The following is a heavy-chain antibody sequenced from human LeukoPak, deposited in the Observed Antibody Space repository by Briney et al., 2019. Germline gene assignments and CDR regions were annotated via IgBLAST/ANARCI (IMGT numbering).Heavy chain of an antibody. J-gene: IGHJ4*02. V-gene: IGHV4-4*07. Sequence: SETLSLTCTVSGGSISSYYWSWIRQPAGKGLEWIGRIYTSGSTDCNPSLKSRVTMSVDTSKNQFSLKLSSVTAADTAVYYCARDDGAGGSGSYYDYWGQGTLVTVSS. CDR1: GGSISSYY. CDR3: ARDDGAGGSGSYYDY. D-gene: IGHD3-10*01. CDR2: IYTSGST.